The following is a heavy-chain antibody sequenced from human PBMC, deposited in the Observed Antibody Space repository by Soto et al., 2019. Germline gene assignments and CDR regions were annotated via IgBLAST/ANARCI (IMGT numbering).Heavy chain of an antibody. CDR3: VRDAAVGLGVRNSMDV. D-gene: IGHD2-15*01. CDR1: GGSISSGYY. Sequence: SETLSLTCTVSGGSISSGYYCSWIRQHPVKGLEWIGYIYYSGNTYYNPSLKSRVSISLDTSKSQFSLKLDSVTAADTAVYYCVRDAAVGLGVRNSMDVWGQGTTVTVSS. J-gene: IGHJ6*02. CDR2: IYYSGNT. V-gene: IGHV4-31*03.